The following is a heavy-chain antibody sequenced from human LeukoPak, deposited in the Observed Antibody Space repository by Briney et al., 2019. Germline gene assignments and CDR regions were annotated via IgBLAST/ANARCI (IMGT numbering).Heavy chain of an antibody. D-gene: IGHD1-7*01. V-gene: IGHV1-69*13. Sequence: SVKVSCKASGGTFSSYAISWVRQAPGQGLEWMGGIIPIFGTANYAQKSQGRVTITADESTSTAYMELSSLRSEDTAVYYCAREGGLTGTSKPGDYWGQGTLVTVSS. J-gene: IGHJ4*02. CDR1: GGTFSSYA. CDR3: AREGGLTGTSKPGDY. CDR2: IIPIFGTA.